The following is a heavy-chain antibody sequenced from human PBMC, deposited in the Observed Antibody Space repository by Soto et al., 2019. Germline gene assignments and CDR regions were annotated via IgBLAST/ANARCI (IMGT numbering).Heavy chain of an antibody. CDR1: GGSFSGYY. Sequence: PSETLSLTCAVYGGSFSGYYWSWIRQPPGKGLEWIGEINHSGSTNYNPSLKSRVTISVDTSKNLFSLKLSSVTAADTAVYYCARGHMIVRYWGQGTLVTVSS. V-gene: IGHV4-34*01. CDR2: INHSGST. D-gene: IGHD3-22*01. CDR3: ARGHMIVRY. J-gene: IGHJ4*02.